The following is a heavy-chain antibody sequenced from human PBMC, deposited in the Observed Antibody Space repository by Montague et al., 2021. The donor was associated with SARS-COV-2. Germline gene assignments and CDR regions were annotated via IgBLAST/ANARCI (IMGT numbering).Heavy chain of an antibody. D-gene: IGHD2-21*01. V-gene: IGHV4-38-2*02. CDR3: ARRQIVASNRAFDY. CDR2: IYHSGTT. Sequence: SETLSLTCTVSGDSITNNYYWGWIRQPPGKGLEWIGTIYHSGTTYYNPSLKSRVTIEVDTSNNQFSLKLTSVTAADTAVYYCARRQIVASNRAFDYWGQGTLVTVSS. CDR1: GDSITNNYY. J-gene: IGHJ4*02.